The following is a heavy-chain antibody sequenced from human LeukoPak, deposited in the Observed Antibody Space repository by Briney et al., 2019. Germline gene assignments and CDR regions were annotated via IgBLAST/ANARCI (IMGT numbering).Heavy chain of an antibody. Sequence: PGGSLRLSCAASGFTFSSYGMHWVRQAPGKGLEWVAVISYDGSNKYYADSVKGRFTISRDNSKNTLYLQMNSLRAEDTAVCYCAKDYVGWLDGSGSLFDYWGQGTLVTVSS. D-gene: IGHD3-10*01. J-gene: IGHJ4*02. CDR3: AKDYVGWLDGSGSLFDY. CDR2: ISYDGSNK. CDR1: GFTFSSYG. V-gene: IGHV3-30*18.